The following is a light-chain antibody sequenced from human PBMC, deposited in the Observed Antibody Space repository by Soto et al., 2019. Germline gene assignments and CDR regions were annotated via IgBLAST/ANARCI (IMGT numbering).Light chain of an antibody. J-gene: IGLJ2*01. Sequence: QSALTQPRSVSGSPGQSVTISCTGTSNEVGGYNFVSWYQQHPRKVPKLFIYDVSRRPSGVPDRFSGSKSGNTASLTISGLLAEDEADYYCSSYAGGYTLVFGGGTKLTVL. V-gene: IGLV2-11*01. CDR1: SNEVGGYNF. CDR2: DVS. CDR3: SSYAGGYTLV.